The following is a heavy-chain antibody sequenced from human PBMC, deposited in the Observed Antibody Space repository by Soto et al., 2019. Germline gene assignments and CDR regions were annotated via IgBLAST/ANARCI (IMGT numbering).Heavy chain of an antibody. Sequence: PGGSLRLSCSVSGFRFSDYAMHWVRQAPGKGLEYVSSISSNGRTTYYADSVKGRFTISRDNSKNTLYLQMSSLRTEDTAVYYCVKDRYVDYWGQGTLVTVSS. CDR2: ISSNGRTT. V-gene: IGHV3-64D*06. CDR1: GFRFSDYA. J-gene: IGHJ4*02. CDR3: VKDRYVDY.